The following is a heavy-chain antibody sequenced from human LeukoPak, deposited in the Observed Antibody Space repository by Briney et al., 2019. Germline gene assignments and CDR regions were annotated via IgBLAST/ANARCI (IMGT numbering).Heavy chain of an antibody. Sequence: SETLSLTCAVYGGSFSGYYWSWIRQPPGKGLEWIGYIYYSGSTNYNPSLKSRVTISVDTSKNQFSLKLSSVTAADTAVYYCASLSGSYSRGWFDPWGQGTLVTVSS. J-gene: IGHJ5*02. CDR2: IYYSGST. D-gene: IGHD1-26*01. CDR1: GGSFSGYY. CDR3: ASLSGSYSRGWFDP. V-gene: IGHV4-59*08.